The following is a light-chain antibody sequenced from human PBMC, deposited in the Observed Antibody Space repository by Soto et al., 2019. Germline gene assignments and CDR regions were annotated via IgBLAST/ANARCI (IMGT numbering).Light chain of an antibody. V-gene: IGLV3-21*02. J-gene: IGLJ3*02. CDR2: HDS. Sequence: SYELTQPPSVSVAPGQTARITCGESNIGSKSVHWYQQKPGQAPVLVVSHDSDRPSGIPDRFFGSKSGTSASLTIIGLQAEDEADYYCQSYDSSLSGSGVFGGGTKLTVL. CDR3: QSYDSSLSGSGV. CDR1: NIGSKS.